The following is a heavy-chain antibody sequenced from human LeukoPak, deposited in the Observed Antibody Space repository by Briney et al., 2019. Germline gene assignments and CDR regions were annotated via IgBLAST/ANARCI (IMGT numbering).Heavy chain of an antibody. D-gene: IGHD3-22*01. Sequence: PSETLSLTCTVSGGPISSYYWSWIRQPPGKGLEWIGYYYYSGSTNYNPSLKSRVTISVDTSKNQFSLRLSSVTAADTAVYYCARLWGGDTYYYDSSGYYVDYWGQGTLVTVSS. J-gene: IGHJ4*02. CDR3: ARLWGGDTYYYDSSGYYVDY. CDR2: YYYSGST. V-gene: IGHV4-59*08. CDR1: GGPISSYY.